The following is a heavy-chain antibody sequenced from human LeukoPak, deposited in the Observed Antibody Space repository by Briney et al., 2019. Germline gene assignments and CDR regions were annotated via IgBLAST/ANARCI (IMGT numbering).Heavy chain of an antibody. CDR1: GFIFNSYG. CDR2: ISYDGSNK. Sequence: GGSLRLSCTASGFIFNSYGIHWVRQAPGKGLEGVALISYDGSNKHYADSVKGRFTISRDNSKNTLYLQMNSLRAEDTAVYYCARAHLSSSSTDYMEVWGKGTTVTVSS. J-gene: IGHJ6*03. V-gene: IGHV3-30*03. D-gene: IGHD6-6*01. CDR3: ARAHLSSSSTDYMEV.